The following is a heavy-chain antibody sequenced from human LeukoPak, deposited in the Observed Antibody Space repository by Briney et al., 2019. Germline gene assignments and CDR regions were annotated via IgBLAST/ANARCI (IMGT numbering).Heavy chain of an antibody. CDR2: IFQGGGEI. CDR1: GFTFSSYA. Sequence: GGSLRLSCAASGFTFSSYAMSWVRQSPGKKGLEWVSSIFQGGGEIHYADSVRGRFTISRDNSKSTLFLQMNSLRAEDTAIYYCATYRQVLLPFESWGQGTPVTVSS. J-gene: IGHJ4*02. CDR3: ATYRQVLLPFES. D-gene: IGHD5-18*01. V-gene: IGHV3-23*01.